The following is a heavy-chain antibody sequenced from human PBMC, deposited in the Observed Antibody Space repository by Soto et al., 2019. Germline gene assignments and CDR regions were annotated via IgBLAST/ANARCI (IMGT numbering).Heavy chain of an antibody. J-gene: IGHJ3*01. CDR2: VYYSGSS. CDR1: DGSISSYY. V-gene: IGHV4-59*01. Sequence: PSETLSLTCTVSDGSISSYYWNWIRQPPGKGLEWIGYVYYSGSSSYNPSLKSRVTMSVDTSKNQFSLKINSVTAADTAVYYCARLYSGAYWGAFDLWGQGTMVTVSS. D-gene: IGHD1-26*01. CDR3: ARLYSGAYWGAFDL.